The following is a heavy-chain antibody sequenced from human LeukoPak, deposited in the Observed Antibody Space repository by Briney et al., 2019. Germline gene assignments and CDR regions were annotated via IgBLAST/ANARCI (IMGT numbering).Heavy chain of an antibody. Sequence: PSETLSLTCTVSGGSISSGGYYWSWIRQHPGKGLEWIGYIYYSGSTYYNPSLKSRVTISVDTSMNQFSLKLSSVTAADTAVYYCATKGQDYDFWSGFNYYYYYYMDVWGKGTTVTVSS. J-gene: IGHJ6*03. CDR2: IYYSGST. V-gene: IGHV4-31*03. D-gene: IGHD3-3*01. CDR3: ATKGQDYDFWSGFNYYYYYYMDV. CDR1: GGSISSGGYY.